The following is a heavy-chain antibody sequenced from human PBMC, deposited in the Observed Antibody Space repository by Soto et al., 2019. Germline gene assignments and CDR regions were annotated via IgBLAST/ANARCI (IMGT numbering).Heavy chain of an antibody. CDR1: GFSFSSYW. J-gene: IGHJ4*02. D-gene: IGHD3-10*01. CDR3: AREEGYGSGRYFDY. V-gene: IGHV3-74*01. CDR2: INSDGSSP. Sequence: PGGSLRLSCAASGFSFSSYWMHWFRQAPGKGLVWVSHINSDGSSPTYADSVKGRFTISRDNAKNTLYLQMNSLRAEDSAVYYCAREEGYGSGRYFDYWGLGTLVTVSS.